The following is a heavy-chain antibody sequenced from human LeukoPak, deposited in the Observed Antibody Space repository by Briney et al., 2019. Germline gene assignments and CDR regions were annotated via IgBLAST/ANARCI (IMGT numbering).Heavy chain of an antibody. V-gene: IGHV1-46*01. CDR3: ARQRGGQYEDAFDI. CDR2: INPSGGTT. CDR1: GYTFTGYY. Sequence: ASVKVSCKASGYTFTGYYIHWVRQAPGQGLEWMGIINPSGGTTIYAQKFQGRVTMTRDTSTSTVYMELSSLRSEDTAVYYCARQRGGQYEDAFDIWGQGTVVTVSS. D-gene: IGHD2-8*01. J-gene: IGHJ3*02.